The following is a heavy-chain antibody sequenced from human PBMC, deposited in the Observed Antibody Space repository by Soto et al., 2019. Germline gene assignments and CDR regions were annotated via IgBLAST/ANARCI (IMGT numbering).Heavy chain of an antibody. V-gene: IGHV1-18*01. CDR1: DNTFTLYG. J-gene: IGHJ6*02. CDR2: ISGYNGNT. CDR3: AATGGNYFGLDV. D-gene: IGHD2-8*02. Sequence: ASVKVSCKSSDNTFTLYGINWVRQAPGQGLEWMGWISGYNGNTKYAQKFQDRVAMTADTSTRTAFMEVRSLTSDDTGVYFCAATGGNYFGLDVWGQGTTVTVSS.